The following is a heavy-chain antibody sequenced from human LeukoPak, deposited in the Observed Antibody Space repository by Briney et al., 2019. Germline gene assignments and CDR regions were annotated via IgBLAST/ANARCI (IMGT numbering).Heavy chain of an antibody. CDR3: ARDVEVAGIRDS. D-gene: IGHD6-19*01. CDR1: GFTFSSSW. CDR2: IKCDGSEK. V-gene: IGHV3-52*01. J-gene: IGHJ4*02. Sequence: GGSLRLSCAASGFTFSSSWMHWVCQAPEKGLEWVADIKCDGSEKYYVDSVKGRFTISRDNAKNSLYLQMNNLRADDTALYYCARDVEVAGIRDSWGQGTVVAVSS.